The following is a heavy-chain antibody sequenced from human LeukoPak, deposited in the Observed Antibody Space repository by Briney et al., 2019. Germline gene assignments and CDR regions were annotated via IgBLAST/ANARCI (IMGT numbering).Heavy chain of an antibody. J-gene: IGHJ6*03. Sequence: PSETLSLTCAVYGGSFSGYYWSWIRQPPGKGLEWIGEINHSGSTNYNPSLKSRVTISVDTSKNQFSLKLSFVTAADTAVHYCARGSGIAARPGYYYMDVWGKGTTVTVSS. CDR2: INHSGST. V-gene: IGHV4-34*01. D-gene: IGHD6-6*01. CDR3: ARGSGIAARPGYYYMDV. CDR1: GGSFSGYY.